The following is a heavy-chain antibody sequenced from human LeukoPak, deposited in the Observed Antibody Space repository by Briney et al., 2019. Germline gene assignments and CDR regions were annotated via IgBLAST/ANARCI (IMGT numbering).Heavy chain of an antibody. D-gene: IGHD1-7*01. CDR3: AKGRQYNWNYDAFDI. CDR2: MSVSGGST. V-gene: IGHV3-23*01. J-gene: IGHJ3*02. CDR1: GFTFSSYA. Sequence: QSGGSLRLSCAASGFTFSSYAMSWVRQAPGKGLEWVSGMSVSGGSTDYTDSVKGRFTISRDNSKNTLYLKMNSLRTEDTAVYYCAKGRQYNWNYDAFDIWGQGTMVTVSP.